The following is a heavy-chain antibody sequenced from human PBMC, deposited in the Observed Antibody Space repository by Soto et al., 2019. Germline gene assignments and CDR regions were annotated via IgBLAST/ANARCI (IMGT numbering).Heavy chain of an antibody. Sequence: PGGSLRLSCAASGFTFSDYYMSWIRQAPGKGLEWVSYISSSSSYTNYADSVKGRFTISRDNAKNSLYLQMNSLRAEDTAVYYCARVSYYDSSGYPDYWGQGTLVTVSS. CDR2: ISSSSSYT. CDR3: ARVSYYDSSGYPDY. V-gene: IGHV3-11*06. J-gene: IGHJ4*02. CDR1: GFTFSDYY. D-gene: IGHD3-22*01.